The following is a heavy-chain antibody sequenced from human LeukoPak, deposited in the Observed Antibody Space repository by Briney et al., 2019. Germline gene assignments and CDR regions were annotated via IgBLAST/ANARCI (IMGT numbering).Heavy chain of an antibody. CDR3: AREYSGSYCAVYFVY. V-gene: IGHV3-30-3*01. Sequence: GGSLRLSCAVSGFTFSSYAVHWVRQAPGKGLEWVAVISYDGSNKYYADSVKGRFTISRDNSKNTLYLQMNSLRAEDTAVYYCAREYSGSYCAVYFVYWGQETLVTVAS. CDR2: ISYDGSNK. J-gene: IGHJ4*02. D-gene: IGHD1-26*01. CDR1: GFTFSSYA.